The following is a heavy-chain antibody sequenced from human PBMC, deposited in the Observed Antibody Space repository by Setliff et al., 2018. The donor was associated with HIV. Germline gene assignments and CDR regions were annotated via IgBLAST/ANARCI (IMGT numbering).Heavy chain of an antibody. CDR2: IDSSGTT. J-gene: IGHJ5*02. Sequence: PSETLSLTCTVSGDSISTDYWTWIRQSAGRGLEWIGRIDSSGTTDYKPSLKGRVAISVDTSRNQFSLRVTSVTAADTAVYFCARDRHSSGLGSYGPWGPGILVTVSS. V-gene: IGHV4-4*07. D-gene: IGHD3-10*01. CDR3: ARDRHSSGLGSYGP. CDR1: GDSISTDY.